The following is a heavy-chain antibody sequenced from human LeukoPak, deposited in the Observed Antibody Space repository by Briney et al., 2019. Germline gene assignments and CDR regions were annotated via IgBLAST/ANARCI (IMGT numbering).Heavy chain of an antibody. J-gene: IGHJ4*02. V-gene: IGHV1-46*01. D-gene: IGHD3-3*01. CDR3: ARETPGVALNY. Sequence: ASVTVSFKASGYTFTSYYMHWVRQAPGQGLEWMGIINPSGGSTSYAQKFQGRVTMTRDMSTSTVYMELSSLRSEDTAVYYCARETPGVALNYWGQGTLVTVSS. CDR1: GYTFTSYY. CDR2: INPSGGST.